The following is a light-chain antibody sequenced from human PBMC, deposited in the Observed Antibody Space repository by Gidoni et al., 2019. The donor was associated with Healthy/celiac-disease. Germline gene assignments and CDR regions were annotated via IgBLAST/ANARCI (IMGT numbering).Light chain of an antibody. CDR1: QSVSSY. J-gene: IGKJ1*01. CDR3: QQRSNWLWT. V-gene: IGKV3-11*01. Sequence: EIVLTQSPATLSLSPGERATLSYRASQSVSSYLAWYQQKPGQAPRLHIYDASNRATGIPARFSGSVSGTDFTLTISSLEPEDFAVYYCQQRSNWLWTFGQGTKVEIK. CDR2: DAS.